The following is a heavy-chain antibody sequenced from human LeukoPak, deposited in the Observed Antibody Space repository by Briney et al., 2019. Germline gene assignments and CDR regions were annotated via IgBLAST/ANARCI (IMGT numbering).Heavy chain of an antibody. CDR3: AGESKEEPRYNEESSSTSLYYYYYMDV. D-gene: IGHD2-2*01. CDR2: IKQDGSEK. J-gene: IGHJ6*03. Sequence: PGGSLRLSCAASGFTFSSYWMSWVRQAPGKGLEWVANIKQDGSEKYYVDSVKGRFTISRDNAKNSLYLQMNSLRAEDTAVYYCAGESKEEPRYNEESSSTSLYYYYYMDVWGKGTTVTISS. CDR1: GFTFSSYW. V-gene: IGHV3-7*01.